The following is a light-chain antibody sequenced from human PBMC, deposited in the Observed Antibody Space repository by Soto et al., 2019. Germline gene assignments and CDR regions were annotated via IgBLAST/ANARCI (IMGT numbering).Light chain of an antibody. CDR3: QQYNSWPFT. V-gene: IGKV3-20*01. CDR1: QSVISSY. CDR2: AAS. J-gene: IGKJ3*01. Sequence: DTVLTQSPDTLSLSPGDRATLSCRASQSVISSYLAWYQQKPGQAPRLLIYAASSRASDIPDRFSGSGSGTEFTLTISGLQSEDFAVYYCQQYNSWPFTFGPGTKVDIK.